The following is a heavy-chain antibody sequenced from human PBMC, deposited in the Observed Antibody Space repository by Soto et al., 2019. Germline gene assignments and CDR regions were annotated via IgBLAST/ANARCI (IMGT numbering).Heavy chain of an antibody. CDR3: AHNSYASPNFDY. CDR1: VGSLSTSGLG. CDR2: IYWDDDK. Sequence: GSGPTLVNPTQTVTMTCTFSVGSLSTSGLGVGWIRQPPGKALERLALIYWDDDKRYSPSLKSRLTITKDTSKNQVVLTMTNMDPVDTATYYCAHNSYASPNFDYWGQGTLVTVSS. V-gene: IGHV2-5*02. D-gene: IGHD5-18*01. J-gene: IGHJ4*02.